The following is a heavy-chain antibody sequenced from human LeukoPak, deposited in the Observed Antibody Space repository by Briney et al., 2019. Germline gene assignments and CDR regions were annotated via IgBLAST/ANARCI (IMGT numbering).Heavy chain of an antibody. Sequence: GASVKVSCKASGYTFTGYYMHWVRQAPGQGLEWMGWINPNSGGTNYAQKFQGRVTMTRDTSMSTAYMELSRLRSDDTAVYYCARDRGIVGATTTSDYWGQGTLVTVSS. CDR3: ARDRGIVGATTTSDY. CDR1: GYTFTGYY. CDR2: INPNSGGT. V-gene: IGHV1-2*02. D-gene: IGHD1-26*01. J-gene: IGHJ4*02.